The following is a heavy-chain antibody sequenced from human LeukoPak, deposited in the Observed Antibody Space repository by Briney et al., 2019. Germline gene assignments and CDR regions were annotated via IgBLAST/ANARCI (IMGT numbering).Heavy chain of an antibody. CDR2: IKSKTDGGTT. D-gene: IGHD5-12*01. J-gene: IGHJ4*02. V-gene: IGHV3-15*01. CDR1: GSTFSNAW. Sequence: PGGSLRLSCAASGSTFSNAWMSWVRQAPGKGLEWVGRIKSKTDGGTTDYAAPVKGRFTISRDDSKNTLYLQMNSLKTEDTAVYYCTTDDSYSGYDWWDYWGQGTLVTVSS. CDR3: TTDDSYSGYDWWDY.